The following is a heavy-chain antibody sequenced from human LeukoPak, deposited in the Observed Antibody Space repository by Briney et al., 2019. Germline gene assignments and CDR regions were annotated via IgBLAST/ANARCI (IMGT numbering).Heavy chain of an antibody. D-gene: IGHD3-3*01. V-gene: IGHV1-46*01. CDR3: ARQYYDFWSGYYTGWYYFDY. CDR1: GYAFTSYY. J-gene: IGHJ4*02. Sequence: ASVTVSCKASGYAFTSYYMHWVRHGPGQGLEWKGIINPSRGSTSYANEFQNRVTMTRDMSTSTVYMELSSLRSEDTAVYYCARQYYDFWSGYYTGWYYFDYWGQGTLVTVSS. CDR2: INPSRGST.